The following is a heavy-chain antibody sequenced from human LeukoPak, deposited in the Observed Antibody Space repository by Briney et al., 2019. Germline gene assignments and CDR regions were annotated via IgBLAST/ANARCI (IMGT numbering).Heavy chain of an antibody. D-gene: IGHD3-10*01. CDR2: ISGSGAYT. Sequence: GGSLRLSCAASGFTFSSYAMSWVRQAPGKGLEWVSTISGSGAYTYYADSVKGRSTISRDNSKNTLYLQMNSLRAEDTAVYYCAKYFASGSYYKLPHWGQGTLVTVSS. CDR3: AKYFASGSYYKLPH. V-gene: IGHV3-23*01. CDR1: GFTFSSYA. J-gene: IGHJ1*01.